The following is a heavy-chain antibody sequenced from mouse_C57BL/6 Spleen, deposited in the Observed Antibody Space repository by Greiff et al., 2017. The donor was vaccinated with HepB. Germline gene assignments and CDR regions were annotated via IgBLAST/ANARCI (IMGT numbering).Heavy chain of an antibody. D-gene: IGHD2-4*01. CDR2: IYPGSGNT. V-gene: IGHV1-76*01. J-gene: IGHJ3*01. CDR3: ASPYDYDGGWFAY. CDR1: GYTFTDYY. Sequence: QVQLKESGAELVRPGASVKLSCKASGYTFTDYYINWVKQRPGQGLEWIARIYPGSGNTYYNEKFKGKATLTAEKSSSTAYMQLSSLTSEDSAVYFCASPYDYDGGWFAYWGQGTLVTVSA.